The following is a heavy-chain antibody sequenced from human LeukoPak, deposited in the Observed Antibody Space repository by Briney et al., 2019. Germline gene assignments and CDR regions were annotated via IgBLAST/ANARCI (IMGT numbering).Heavy chain of an antibody. CDR2: INHSGST. J-gene: IGHJ4*02. Sequence: SETLSLTCAVSGTSISLSNWWTWVRQPPGKGLEWIGEINHSGSTNYNPSLKSRVTISVDTSKNQFSLRLSSVTAADTAVYYCAREDPIYDGDYYWGQGTLVTVS. V-gene: IGHV4-4*02. CDR3: AREDPIYDGDYY. CDR1: GTSISLSNW. D-gene: IGHD4-17*01.